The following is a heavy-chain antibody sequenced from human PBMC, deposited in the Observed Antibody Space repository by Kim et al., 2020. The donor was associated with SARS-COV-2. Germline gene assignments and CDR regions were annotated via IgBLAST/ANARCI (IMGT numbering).Heavy chain of an antibody. Sequence: SETLSLTCTVSGGSISSSSYYWGWIRQPPGKGLEWIGSIYYSGSTYYNPSLKSRVTISVDTSKNQFSLKLSSVTAADTAVYYCARHVLSEWLYGILTGYRYYFDYWGQGTLVTVSS. CDR3: ARHVLSEWLYGILTGYRYYFDY. CDR2: IYYSGST. CDR1: GGSISSSSYY. J-gene: IGHJ4*02. D-gene: IGHD3-9*01. V-gene: IGHV4-39*01.